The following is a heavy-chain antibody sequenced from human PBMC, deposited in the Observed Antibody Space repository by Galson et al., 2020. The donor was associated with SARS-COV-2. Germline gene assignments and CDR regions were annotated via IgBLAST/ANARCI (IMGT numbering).Heavy chain of an antibody. Sequence: AGSLRLSCTASGFTFSSYSMNWVRQAPGKGLEWVSYIRSTSTTIHYAVSVRGRFTISRDNAKNSLYLQMNSLRAEDTAVYYCARGWGCVGGSCYSDCWGQGTLVTVSS. CDR3: ARGWGCVGGSCYSDC. D-gene: IGHD2-15*01. CDR1: GFTFSSYS. CDR2: IRSTSTTI. J-gene: IGHJ4*02. V-gene: IGHV3-48*01.